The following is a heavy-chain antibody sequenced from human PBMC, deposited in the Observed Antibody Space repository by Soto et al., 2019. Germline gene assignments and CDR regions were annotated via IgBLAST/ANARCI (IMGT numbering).Heavy chain of an antibody. J-gene: IGHJ2*01. CDR2: ISSSSSTI. CDR1: GFTFSSYS. CDR3: ARVSGGDPTVWYFDL. V-gene: IGHV3-48*02. Sequence: PGGSLRLSCAASGFTFSSYSMNWVRQAPGKGLEWVSYISSSSSTIYYADSVKGRFTISRDNAKNSLYLQMNSLRDEDTAVYYCARVSGGDPTVWYFDLWCRGTLVTVSS. D-gene: IGHD4-17*01.